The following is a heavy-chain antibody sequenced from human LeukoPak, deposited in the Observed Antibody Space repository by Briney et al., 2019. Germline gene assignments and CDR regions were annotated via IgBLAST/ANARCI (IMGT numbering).Heavy chain of an antibody. CDR1: GGSISTYY. V-gene: IGHV4-59*08. CDR3: AGGGSYLRYYFDF. Sequence: PSETLSLTCTVSGGSISTYYWSWIRQPPGKGLEWIGYIYYSGSTNYNPSLKSRVTMSLDTSKNQFSLKLSSVPAADTAVYYCAGGGSYLRYYFDFWGQGTLVTVSS. D-gene: IGHD1-26*01. J-gene: IGHJ4*02. CDR2: IYYSGST.